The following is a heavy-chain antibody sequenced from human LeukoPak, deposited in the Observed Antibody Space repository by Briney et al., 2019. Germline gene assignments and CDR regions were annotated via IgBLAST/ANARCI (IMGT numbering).Heavy chain of an antibody. Sequence: GGSLRLSCAASGFTFSSYSMNWVRQAPGKGLEWVAFIRYDGSNKYYADSVKGRFTISRDNSKNTLYLQMNSLRAEDTAVYYCAKDLDYGDYFDYWGQGTLVTVSS. D-gene: IGHD4-17*01. CDR1: GFTFSSYS. CDR3: AKDLDYGDYFDY. CDR2: IRYDGSNK. V-gene: IGHV3-30*02. J-gene: IGHJ4*02.